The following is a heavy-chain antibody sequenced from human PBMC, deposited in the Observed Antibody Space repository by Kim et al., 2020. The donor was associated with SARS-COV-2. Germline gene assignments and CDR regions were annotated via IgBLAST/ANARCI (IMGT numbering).Heavy chain of an antibody. J-gene: IGHJ6*02. CDR3: ARVPYSGYDNYYYYYGMDV. CDR1: GFTFSSYS. Sequence: GGSLRLSCAASGFTFSSYSMNWVRQAPGKGLEWVSSISSSSSYIYYADSVKGRFTISRDNAKNSLYLQMNSLRAEDTAVYYCARVPYSGYDNYYYYYGMDVWGQGTTVTVSS. D-gene: IGHD5-12*01. V-gene: IGHV3-21*01. CDR2: ISSSSSYI.